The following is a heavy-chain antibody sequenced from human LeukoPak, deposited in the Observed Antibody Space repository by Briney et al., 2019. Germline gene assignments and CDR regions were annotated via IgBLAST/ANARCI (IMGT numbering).Heavy chain of an antibody. J-gene: IGHJ5*02. D-gene: IGHD3-22*01. Sequence: GGSLRLSCAASGCTFSSYWMHWVLQAPGRGRVWVPRHNTDGSRTIYADSVKGRFTISRDNAKNTLYLQLSSLRAEDTAVYYCARGYYDSNDSNRSNWFDPWGQGTLVTVSS. V-gene: IGHV3-74*01. CDR3: ARGYYDSNDSNRSNWFDP. CDR2: HNTDGSRT. CDR1: GCTFSSYW.